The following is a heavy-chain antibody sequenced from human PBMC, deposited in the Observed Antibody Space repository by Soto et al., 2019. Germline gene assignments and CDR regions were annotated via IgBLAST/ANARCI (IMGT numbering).Heavy chain of an antibody. J-gene: IGHJ4*02. V-gene: IGHV3-33*01. CDR2: IWYDGSNK. Sequence: QVQLVESGGGVVQPGRSLRLSCAASGFTFSSYGMHWVRQAPGKGLEWVAVIWYDGSNKYYADSVKGRFTISRDNSKNTRYLQMNSLRAEDTAVYYCARDDGDGVLDYWGQGTLVTVSS. D-gene: IGHD4-17*01. CDR1: GFTFSSYG. CDR3: ARDDGDGVLDY.